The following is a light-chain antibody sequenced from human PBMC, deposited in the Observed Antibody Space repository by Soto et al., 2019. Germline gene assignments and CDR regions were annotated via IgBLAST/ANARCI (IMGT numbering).Light chain of an antibody. J-gene: IGLJ1*01. CDR3: QSYDSSLSGYV. Sequence: QSVLTQPPSASGTPGQRVTISCSGSSSNIGSNYVYWYQQLPGTAPKLLIYSNNQRPSGVPDRFSGSKSGTSASLAITGLQAEDEADYYCQSYDSSLSGYVFGTGTKVTV. V-gene: IGLV1-47*02. CDR1: SSNIGSNY. CDR2: SNN.